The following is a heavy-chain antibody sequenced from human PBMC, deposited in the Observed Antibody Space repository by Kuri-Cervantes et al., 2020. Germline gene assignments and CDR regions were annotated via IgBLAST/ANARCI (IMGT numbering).Heavy chain of an antibody. Sequence: SQTLSLTCAVSGGSISSYYWSWIRQPAGKGLEWIGRIYTSGSTNYNPSLKSRVTISVDTSKNQFSLKLSSVTAADTAVYYCARAVGYYYDSSGYYYFDYWGQGTLVTVSS. D-gene: IGHD3-22*01. V-gene: IGHV4-4*07. CDR3: ARAVGYYYDSSGYYYFDY. CDR2: IYTSGST. J-gene: IGHJ4*02. CDR1: GGSISSYY.